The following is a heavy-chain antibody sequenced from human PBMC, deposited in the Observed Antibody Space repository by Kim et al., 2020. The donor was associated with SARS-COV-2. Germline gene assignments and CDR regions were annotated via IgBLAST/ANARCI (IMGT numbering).Heavy chain of an antibody. D-gene: IGHD2-8*01. CDR2: IYYSGST. J-gene: IGHJ5*02. V-gene: IGHV4-61*01. CDR3: ARSYCTNGVCYGSWFDP. Sequence: SETLSVTCTVSGGSVSSGSYYWSWIRQPPGKGLEWIGYIYYSGSTNYNPSLKSRVTISVDTSKNQFSLKLSSVTAADTAVYYCARSYCTNGVCYGSWFDP. CDR1: GGSVSSGSYY.